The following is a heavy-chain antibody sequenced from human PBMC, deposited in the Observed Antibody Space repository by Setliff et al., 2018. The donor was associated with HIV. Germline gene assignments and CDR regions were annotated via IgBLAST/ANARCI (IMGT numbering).Heavy chain of an antibody. CDR1: GGSISSRNYY. V-gene: IGHV4-39*01. Sequence: KTSETLSLTCAVSGGSISSRNYYWAWIRQPPGKGLEWIGTIYYSGTTHYNPPLNSRVIISVDTSKNQFSLRLNSVTAADTAVYYCARHSLGNIGDYIRIGAIDIWGQGTMVTVSS. CDR2: IYYSGTT. J-gene: IGHJ3*02. D-gene: IGHD4-17*01. CDR3: ARHSLGNIGDYIRIGAIDI.